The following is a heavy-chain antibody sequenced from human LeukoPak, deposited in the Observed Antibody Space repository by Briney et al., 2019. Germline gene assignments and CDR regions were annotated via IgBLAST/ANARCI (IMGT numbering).Heavy chain of an antibody. CDR2: IYHSGST. J-gene: IGHJ5*02. CDR1: GYSISSGYF. CDR3: ARIYSSSWFLNWFDP. V-gene: IGHV4-38-2*02. Sequence: SETLSLTCTVSGYSISSGYFWGWIRQPPGKGLECIGTIYHSGSTYYNPSLRSRVTISVDTSKNQFSLKLNSVTAADTAVYYCARIYSSSWFLNWFDPWGQGTLVTVSS. D-gene: IGHD6-13*01.